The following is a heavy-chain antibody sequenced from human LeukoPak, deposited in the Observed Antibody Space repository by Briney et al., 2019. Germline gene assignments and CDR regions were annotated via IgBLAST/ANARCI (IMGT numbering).Heavy chain of an antibody. V-gene: IGHV3-7*03. D-gene: IGHD3-3*01. CDR1: GFTFSSYW. CDR2: IKQDGSEK. CDR3: ARAGEVLRFLEWLIPQASPFDYYYGMDV. Sequence: GGSLRLSCAASGFTFSSYWMSWVRQAPGKGLEWVANIKQDGSEKYYVDSVKGRFTISRDNGKNSLYLQMNSLRAEDTAVYYCARAGEVLRFLEWLIPQASPFDYYYGMDVWGQGTTVTVSS. J-gene: IGHJ6*02.